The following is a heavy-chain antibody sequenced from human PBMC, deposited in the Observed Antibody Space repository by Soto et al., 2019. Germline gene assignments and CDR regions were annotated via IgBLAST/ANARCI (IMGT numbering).Heavy chain of an antibody. J-gene: IGHJ6*02. CDR2: INHSGST. CDR1: GGSFSGYY. Sequence: PSETLSLTCAVYGGSFSGYYWSWIRQPPGKGLEWIGEINHSGSTNYNPSLKSRVTISVDTSKNQFSLKLSSVTAADTAVYYCARKARLGELSYGMDGWGQGTTVTVSS. CDR3: ARKARLGELSYGMDG. D-gene: IGHD3-10*01. V-gene: IGHV4-34*01.